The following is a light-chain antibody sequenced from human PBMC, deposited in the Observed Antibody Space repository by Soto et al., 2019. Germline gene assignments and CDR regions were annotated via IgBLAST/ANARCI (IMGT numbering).Light chain of an antibody. Sequence: QSVLTQPPSVSGAPGQRVTISCTGSSSNIGASYDVHWYQQLPGKAPKLLIYGNSNRPSGVPDQFTGSKSSTSASLAITGLQSEDEADYYCQSYDSSLSAHYVFGTGTKVTVL. CDR3: QSYDSSLSAHYV. V-gene: IGLV1-40*01. J-gene: IGLJ1*01. CDR2: GNS. CDR1: SSNIGASYD.